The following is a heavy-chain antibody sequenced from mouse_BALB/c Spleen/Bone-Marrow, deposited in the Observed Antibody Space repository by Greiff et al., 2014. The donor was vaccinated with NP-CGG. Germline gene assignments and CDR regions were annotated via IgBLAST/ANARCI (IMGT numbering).Heavy chain of an antibody. CDR2: ILRGSGST. J-gene: IGHJ1*01. D-gene: IGHD1-1*01. CDR3: ARRGNVRYYFDD. Sequence: QVQLQQSGAELMKPGASVKISCTASGFTFRSYWIDWVKQRPGHGLEWIGEILRGSGSTYYNDKFKGKVTFTADTSSNTAYMQISSLTSEDSAVYYCARRGNVRYYFDDWGPGTTVTVSS. V-gene: IGHV1-9*01. CDR1: GFTFRSYW.